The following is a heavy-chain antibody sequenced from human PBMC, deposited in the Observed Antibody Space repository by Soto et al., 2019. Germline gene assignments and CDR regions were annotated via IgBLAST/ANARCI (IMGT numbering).Heavy chain of an antibody. V-gene: IGHV3-33*01. Sequence: QVQLVESGGGVVQPGWSLRLSCAASGFTFSSYGMHWVRQAPGKGLEWVAIIYHDGSKTYYGDSVKGRFTISRDNSKNTVYLQMSSLRADDTAVYYCARDVGSGWPYDAAEIWGQGTVVSVSS. CDR1: GFTFSSYG. D-gene: IGHD6-19*01. CDR3: ARDVGSGWPYDAAEI. CDR2: IYHDGSKT. J-gene: IGHJ3*02.